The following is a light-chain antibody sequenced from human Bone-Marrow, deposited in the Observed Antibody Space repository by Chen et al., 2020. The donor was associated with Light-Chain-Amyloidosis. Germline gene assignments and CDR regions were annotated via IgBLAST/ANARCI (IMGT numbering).Light chain of an antibody. Sequence: SYYLTPPPSVSVSPGQSASITCSGDDLPTKYAYWYQQKQGQAPVLVIKRDTERPSGISERFFGSSSGTTATLTSSGVQAEDEADYHCQSADSSGTYEVIFGGGTKLTVL. CDR2: RDT. J-gene: IGLJ2*01. CDR3: QSADSSGTYEVI. V-gene: IGLV3-25*03. CDR1: DLPTKY.